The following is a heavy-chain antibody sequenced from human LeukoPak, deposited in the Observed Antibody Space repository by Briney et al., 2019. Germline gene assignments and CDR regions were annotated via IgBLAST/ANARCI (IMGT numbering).Heavy chain of an antibody. CDR3: ARGAGDFWSGYYGYFDY. D-gene: IGHD3-3*01. J-gene: IGHJ4*02. CDR1: GGSISSGSYY. CDR2: IYTSGST. Sequence: SQTLSLTCTVSGGSISSGSYYWSWIRQPAGKGLEWIGRIYTSGSTNYNPSLKSRVTISVDTSKNQFSLKLSSVTAADTAVYYCARGAGDFWSGYYGYFDYWGQGILVTVSS. V-gene: IGHV4-61*02.